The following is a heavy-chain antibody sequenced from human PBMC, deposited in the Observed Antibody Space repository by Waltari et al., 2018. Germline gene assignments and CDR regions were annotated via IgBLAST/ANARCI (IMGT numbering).Heavy chain of an antibody. J-gene: IGHJ6*02. CDR2: ISYNERNI. V-gene: IGHV3-30*04. CDR1: DSAPNSLA. D-gene: IGHD3-22*01. CDR3: VRDFCDRTKCHGMDV. Sequence: QVQLVGTGGCVAQLGRPFKNRRAAADSAPNSLAMRWFRQAPGEGVEWVAVISYNERNIYYVDSVKGRFTISRDNPKKTLYLQMNSLRPEDTAMYFCVRDFCDRTKCHGMDVWGQGTTVTVSS.